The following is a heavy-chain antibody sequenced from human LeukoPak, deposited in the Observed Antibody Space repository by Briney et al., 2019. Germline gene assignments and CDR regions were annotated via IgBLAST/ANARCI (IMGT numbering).Heavy chain of an antibody. CDR2: IIPILGIA. J-gene: IGHJ3*02. Sequence: SVKVSCKASGGTFSSYAISWVRQAPGQELEWMGRIIPILGIANYAQKFQGRVTITADKSTSTAYMELSSLRSEDTAVYYCARAWRIAAPNDAFDIWGQGTMVTVSS. CDR1: GGTFSSYA. V-gene: IGHV1-69*04. CDR3: ARAWRIAAPNDAFDI. D-gene: IGHD6-13*01.